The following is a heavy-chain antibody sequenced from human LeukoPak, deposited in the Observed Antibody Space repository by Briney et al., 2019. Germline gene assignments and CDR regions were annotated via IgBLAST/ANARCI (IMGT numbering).Heavy chain of an antibody. V-gene: IGHV3-48*03. J-gene: IGHJ4*02. CDR1: GFIFSTYE. Sequence: PGGSLRLSCAASGFIFSTYEMNWVRQAPGKGLEWPSYISYNGRSIYYADSVKGRFTISRDNAKNSLYLQMNSLRVEDTAVYYCARDGRWINYYDGSSPVWGQGTLVTVSS. CDR2: ISYNGRSI. CDR3: ARDGRWINYYDGSSPV. D-gene: IGHD3-22*01.